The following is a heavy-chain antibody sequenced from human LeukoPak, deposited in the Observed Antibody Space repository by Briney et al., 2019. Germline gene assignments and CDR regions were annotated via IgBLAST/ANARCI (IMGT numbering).Heavy chain of an antibody. CDR3: ARGRFGSGFDY. CDR1: GYPFTGYY. V-gene: IGHV1-8*03. J-gene: IGHJ4*02. Sequence: ASVKVSCKASGYPFTGYYMHWVRQATGQGLEWMGWMNPNSGNTGYAQKFQGRVTITRNTSISTAYMELSSLRSEDTAVYYCARGRFGSGFDYWGQGTLVTVSS. D-gene: IGHD3-10*01. CDR2: MNPNSGNT.